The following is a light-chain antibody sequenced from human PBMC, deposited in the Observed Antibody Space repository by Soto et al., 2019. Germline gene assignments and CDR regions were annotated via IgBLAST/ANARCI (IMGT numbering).Light chain of an antibody. J-gene: IGKJ1*01. Sequence: DIQMTQSPSTLSASVGDRVTITCRASQSITHWLAWYQQKPEKAPKLLVYDASSLETGVPSRFSGSGSGTEFSLTISSLEPDDFATYYCQQSYSTPWTFGQGTKVEIK. CDR3: QQSYSTPWT. CDR2: DAS. CDR1: QSITHW. V-gene: IGKV1-5*01.